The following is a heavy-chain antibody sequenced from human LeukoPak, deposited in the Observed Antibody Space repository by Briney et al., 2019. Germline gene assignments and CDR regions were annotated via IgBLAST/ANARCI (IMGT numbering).Heavy chain of an antibody. Sequence: SETLSLTCAVSGGSISSNSYYWGWIRQPPGKGLEWIGSIYYSGSTYYNPSLKSRVTISVDTSKNQFSLKLSSVTAADTAVYYCARAGSDFDYWGQGTLVTVSS. CDR2: IYYSGST. V-gene: IGHV4-39*01. CDR1: GGSISSNSYY. CDR3: ARAGSDFDY. J-gene: IGHJ4*02.